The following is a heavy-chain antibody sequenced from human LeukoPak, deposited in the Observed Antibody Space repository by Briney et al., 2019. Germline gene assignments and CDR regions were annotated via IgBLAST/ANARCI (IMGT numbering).Heavy chain of an antibody. Sequence: GESLKISCKGAGYRFSIYWIGWVRQVPGRGLEWMGIIYPDDSDTRYSPSFQGQVTISADKSSSTAYLQWSSLKASDTAIYYCARRTVTTGVGVWGQGTTVTVSS. V-gene: IGHV5-51*01. CDR2: IYPDDSDT. J-gene: IGHJ6*02. CDR3: ARRTVTTGVGV. D-gene: IGHD4-17*01. CDR1: GYRFSIYW.